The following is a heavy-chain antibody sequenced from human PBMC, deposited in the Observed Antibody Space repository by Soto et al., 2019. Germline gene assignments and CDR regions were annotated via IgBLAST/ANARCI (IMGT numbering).Heavy chain of an antibody. CDR2: MNPNSGNT. CDR3: ARGLGLKYYDILTGYYTNDFEY. Sequence: ASVKVSCKASGYTFTSYDINWVRQATGQGLEWMGWMNPNSGNTGYAQKFQGRVTMTRNTSISTAYMELSSLRSEDTAVYYCARGLGLKYYDILTGYYTNDFEYWGQGTLVTVSS. V-gene: IGHV1-8*01. D-gene: IGHD3-9*01. J-gene: IGHJ4*02. CDR1: GYTFTSYD.